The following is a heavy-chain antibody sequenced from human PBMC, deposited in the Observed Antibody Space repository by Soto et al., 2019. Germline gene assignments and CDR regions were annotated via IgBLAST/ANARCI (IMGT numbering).Heavy chain of an antibody. CDR3: ARERPDGARLDP. V-gene: IGHV4-30-4*01. Sequence: QVQLQESGPGLVKPSQTLSLTCTVSGGSISSGDSYWSWIRQPPGKGLEWIGYIYYSGSTFYNPSLKSRLTISVDTSKNQFSLKLSSVTAADTAVYYCARERPDGARLDPWGQGTLVTVSS. CDR1: GGSISSGDSY. D-gene: IGHD6-6*01. J-gene: IGHJ5*02. CDR2: IYYSGST.